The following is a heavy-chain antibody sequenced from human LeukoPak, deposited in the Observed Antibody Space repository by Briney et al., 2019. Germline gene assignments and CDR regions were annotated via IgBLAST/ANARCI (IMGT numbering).Heavy chain of an antibody. V-gene: IGHV3-7*01. CDR1: GFTFSSYW. D-gene: IGHD3-10*01. CDR2: IKQDGSEK. Sequence: PGGSLRLSCAASGFTFSSYWMSWVRQAPGKGLEWVAKIKQDGSEKYYVDSVKGRSTISRDTAKNSLYLQMNSLRAEATAVYYCARRGTYGSGSYSSFDAFDIWGQGTMVSVSS. J-gene: IGHJ3*02. CDR3: ARRGTYGSGSYSSFDAFDI.